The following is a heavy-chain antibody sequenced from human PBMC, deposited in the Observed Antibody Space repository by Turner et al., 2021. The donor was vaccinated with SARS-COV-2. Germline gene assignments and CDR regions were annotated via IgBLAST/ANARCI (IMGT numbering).Heavy chain of an antibody. CDR2: IHYSGST. Sequence: QVQLQESGPGLVKPSETLSLICSVSGGFISGDYWSWIRQPPGKGLEWIGNIHYSGSTNYNPSLKSRVTVSVDTSKNQFSLKLSSVTAADTAVYYCARFEYGYSYDFGFDYWGQGTLVTVSS. CDR1: GGFISGDY. V-gene: IGHV4-59*01. D-gene: IGHD5-18*01. CDR3: ARFEYGYSYDFGFDY. J-gene: IGHJ4*02.